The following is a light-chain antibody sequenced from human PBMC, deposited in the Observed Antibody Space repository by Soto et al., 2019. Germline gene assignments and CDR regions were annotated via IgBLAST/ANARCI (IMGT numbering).Light chain of an antibody. CDR2: GAS. CDR3: QQYGSSSWT. V-gene: IGKV3-20*01. CDR1: QSVSSSY. Sequence: EIVLTQSPGTLSLSPGERATLSCRASQSVSSSYLAWYQQRPGQAPRLLIYGASSRATGIPDRFSGSGSGTDFTLTISRLEAEDFAVYYCQQYGSSSWTFGQGTTGDNK. J-gene: IGKJ1*01.